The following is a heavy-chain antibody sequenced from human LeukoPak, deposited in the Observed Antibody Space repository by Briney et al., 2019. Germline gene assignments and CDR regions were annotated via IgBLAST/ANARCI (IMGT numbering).Heavy chain of an antibody. CDR1: GFTFSSYA. V-gene: IGHV3-23*01. D-gene: IGHD2-2*02. CDR3: ARVFGYCSSTSCYTRFDY. CDR2: ISGSGSST. Sequence: GGSLRLSCAASGFTFSSYAMSWVRQAPGKGLEWVSAISGSGSSTYYADSVKGRFTISRDNAKNSLYLQMNSLRAEDTAVYYCARVFGYCSSTSCYTRFDYWGQGTLVTVSS. J-gene: IGHJ4*02.